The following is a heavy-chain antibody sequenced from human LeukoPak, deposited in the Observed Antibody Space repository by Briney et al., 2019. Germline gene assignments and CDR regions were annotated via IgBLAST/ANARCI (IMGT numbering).Heavy chain of an antibody. D-gene: IGHD3-3*01. CDR1: GGSISEYY. CDR2: MYHSVTS. Sequence: SETLSLTCTVSGGSISEYYWTWIRQPPGKGLEWIGYMYHSVTSNYNPSLKSRVTISVDSSKSQVSLMLSSVTAADTAVYYCAGNEFWSGYYHSRYWGQGNLVTVSS. CDR3: AGNEFWSGYYHSRY. J-gene: IGHJ4*02. V-gene: IGHV4-59*01.